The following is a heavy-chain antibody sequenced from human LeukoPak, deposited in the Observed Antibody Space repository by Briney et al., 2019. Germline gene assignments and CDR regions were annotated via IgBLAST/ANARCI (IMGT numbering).Heavy chain of an antibody. CDR1: GFRFSTYS. J-gene: IGHJ4*02. Sequence: GGSLRLSCAASGFRFSTYSMKWVRQAPGRGLEWISYISHSGGAEHYTDSVKGRFTISRDNAKNALYLQMNSARAEDTAVYFCARDYVFAFDYWGQGTLVTVSS. CDR3: ARDYVFAFDY. CDR2: ISHSGGAE. V-gene: IGHV3-48*01. D-gene: IGHD3-10*02.